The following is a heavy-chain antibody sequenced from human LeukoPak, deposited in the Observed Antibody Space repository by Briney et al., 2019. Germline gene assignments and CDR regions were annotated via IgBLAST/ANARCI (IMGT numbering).Heavy chain of an antibody. V-gene: IGHV3-74*01. J-gene: IGHJ6*02. CDR1: GFTFTTYW. CDR2: INSDGSIT. D-gene: IGHD5-18*01. Sequence: GGSLRLSCAASGFTFTTYWMHWVRQAPGKGLVWVPHINSDGSITSYADSVKGRFTISRDNAKNTLYLQMNSLRAEDTAVYYCARDTVDTANAVWGQGTTVTVSS. CDR3: ARDTVDTANAV.